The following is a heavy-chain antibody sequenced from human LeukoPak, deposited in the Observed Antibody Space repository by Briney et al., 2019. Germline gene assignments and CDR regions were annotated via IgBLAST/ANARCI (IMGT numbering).Heavy chain of an antibody. D-gene: IGHD3-3*01. V-gene: IGHV3-30-3*01. CDR1: GFTFTNYW. Sequence: GGSLRLSCVGSGFTFTNYWMNWVRQAPGKGLEWVAVISYDGSNKYYADSVKGRFTISRDNSKNTLYLQMNSLRAEDTAVYYCARTFTYYDFWGYYGMDVWGQGTTVTVSS. J-gene: IGHJ6*02. CDR3: ARTFTYYDFWGYYGMDV. CDR2: ISYDGSNK.